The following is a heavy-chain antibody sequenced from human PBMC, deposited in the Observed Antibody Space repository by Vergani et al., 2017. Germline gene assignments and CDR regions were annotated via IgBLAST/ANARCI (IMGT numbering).Heavy chain of an antibody. D-gene: IGHD3-10*01. Sequence: VQLVESGGGLVQPGGSLRLSCAASGFTFSSYWMSWVRQAPGKGLEWVANIKQDGSEKYYVDSVKGRFTISRDNAKNSLYLQMNSLRAEDTAVYYCARLSIPVPDELHSLFGSDTSWWFDPWGQGTLVTVSS. CDR3: ARLSIPVPDELHSLFGSDTSWWFDP. CDR1: GFTFSSYW. V-gene: IGHV3-7*01. J-gene: IGHJ5*02. CDR2: IKQDGSEK.